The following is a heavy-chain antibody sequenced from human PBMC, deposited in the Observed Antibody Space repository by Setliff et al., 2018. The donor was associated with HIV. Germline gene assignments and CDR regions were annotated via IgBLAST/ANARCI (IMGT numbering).Heavy chain of an antibody. CDR1: GYTSTGHY. Sequence: ASVKVSCKASGYTSTGHYLHWVRQAPGQGLEWLGWVNPNSGDAIYAQNFQGRVTMTRDTSINAAYMVLRGLRSDDTAVYYCAGNFGLSPSGKYYYYYGMDIWGQGTTVTVSS. J-gene: IGHJ6*02. V-gene: IGHV1-2*02. CDR2: VNPNSGDA. CDR3: AGNFGLSPSGKYYYYYGMDI. D-gene: IGHD3-10*01.